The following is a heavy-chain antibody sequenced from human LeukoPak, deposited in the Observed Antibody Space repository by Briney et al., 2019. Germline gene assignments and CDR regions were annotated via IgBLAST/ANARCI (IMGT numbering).Heavy chain of an antibody. CDR1: GFTFSSYG. Sequence: PGRSLRLSCAASGFTFSSYGMHWVRQAPGKGLEWLAVIWYDGSNRYYADSVKGRFTISRDNSKNTLYLQMNSLRAEDTAVYYCAKDGPEYYDRAFDIWGQGTMVTVSS. J-gene: IGHJ3*02. CDR3: AKDGPEYYDRAFDI. CDR2: IWYDGSNR. V-gene: IGHV3-33*06. D-gene: IGHD3-22*01.